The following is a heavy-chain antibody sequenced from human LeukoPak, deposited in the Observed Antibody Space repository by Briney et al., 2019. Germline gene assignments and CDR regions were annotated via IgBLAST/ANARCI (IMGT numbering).Heavy chain of an antibody. V-gene: IGHV1-8*03. CDR3: ARGNVDTAMVDDFDY. CDR1: GYTFTSYD. D-gene: IGHD5-18*01. J-gene: IGHJ4*02. CDR2: MNPNSGNT. Sequence: ASVKVSCKASGYTFTSYDINWVRQATGQGLEWMGWMNPNSGNTGYAQKFQGRVTTTRNTSISTAYMELSSLRSEDTAVYYCARGNVDTAMVDDFDYWGQGTLVTVSS.